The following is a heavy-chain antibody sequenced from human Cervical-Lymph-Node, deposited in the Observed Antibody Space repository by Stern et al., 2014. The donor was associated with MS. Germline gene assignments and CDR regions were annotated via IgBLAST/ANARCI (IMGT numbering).Heavy chain of an antibody. V-gene: IGHV3-53*01. CDR2: ITNVGSS. Sequence: VQLVQSGGGVIQPGGSLRLSCTASGFTLSRDYMTWVRQAPGQGLEWVSVITNVGSSFYTDSVKGRFTISRDDSKNTVYLHMASLGAEDTAMYYCARDTSSPERSDWWGQGTLVTVSS. CDR1: GFTLSRDY. J-gene: IGHJ4*02. CDR3: ARDTSSPERSDW. D-gene: IGHD1-1*01.